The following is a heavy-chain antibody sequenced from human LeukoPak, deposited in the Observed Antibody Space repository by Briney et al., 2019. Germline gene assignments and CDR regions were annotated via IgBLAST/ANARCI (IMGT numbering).Heavy chain of an antibody. CDR3: AKVTGGDMITYGGLDY. Sequence: GGSLRLSCAASGFTFSSYAMHWVRQAPGKGLEWVAVISYDGSNKYYTDSVKGRFTISRDNSKNTLYLQMNSLRAEDTAVYYCAKVTGGDMITYGGLDYWGQGTLVTVSS. CDR2: ISYDGSNK. V-gene: IGHV3-30-3*01. CDR1: GFTFSSYA. J-gene: IGHJ4*02. D-gene: IGHD3-16*01.